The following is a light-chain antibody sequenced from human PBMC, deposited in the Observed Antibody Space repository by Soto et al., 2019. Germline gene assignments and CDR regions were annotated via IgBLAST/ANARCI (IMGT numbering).Light chain of an antibody. CDR3: QQSYSTPIT. V-gene: IGKV1-39*01. CDR2: AAS. J-gene: IGKJ5*01. CDR1: QSISSY. Sequence: IQLTQSPSTLSASVGDRVPLTCRASQSISSYLNWYQQKPGKAPKLLIYAASSLQSGVPSRFSGSGSGTDFTLTISSLQPEDFATYYCQQSYSTPITFGQGTRLEIK.